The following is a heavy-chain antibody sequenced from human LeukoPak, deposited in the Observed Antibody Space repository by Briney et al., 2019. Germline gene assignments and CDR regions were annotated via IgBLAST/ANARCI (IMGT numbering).Heavy chain of an antibody. CDR2: IKQDGSEK. CDR1: GFTFSSYW. J-gene: IGHJ4*02. D-gene: IGHD3-16*01. V-gene: IGHV3-7*01. Sequence: GGSLRLSCAASGFTFSSYWMSWVRQAPGKGLEWVANIKQDGSEKSYVDSVKGRFTISRDNAKNSLYLQMNGLRAEDTAVYYCARDSTWGGIYFDYWGQGTLVTVSS. CDR3: ARDSTWGGIYFDY.